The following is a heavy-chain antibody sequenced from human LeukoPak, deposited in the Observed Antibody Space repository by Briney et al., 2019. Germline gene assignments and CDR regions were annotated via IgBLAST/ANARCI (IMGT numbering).Heavy chain of an antibody. Sequence: PSETLSLTCAVYGGSFSGHYWTWIRQPPGKGLEWIGEINHSGSTNYNPSLKSRVTISVDTSKNQFSLKLSSVTAADTAVYYCASLRRGLMVRGTLGYWGQGTLVTVSS. CDR1: GGSFSGHY. V-gene: IGHV4-34*01. D-gene: IGHD3-10*01. CDR3: ASLRRGLMVRGTLGY. J-gene: IGHJ4*02. CDR2: INHSGST.